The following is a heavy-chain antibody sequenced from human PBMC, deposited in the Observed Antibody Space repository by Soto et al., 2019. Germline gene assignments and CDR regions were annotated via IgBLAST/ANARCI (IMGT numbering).Heavy chain of an antibody. Sequence: QVQLQQWGAGLLKPSETLSLTCAVYGGSFSGYYWSWIRQPPGKGLEWIGEINHSGSTNYNPSLNSRVTISVDTSKNQFSLKLSSVTAADTAVYYCATRITMVRGAYGPRGCWFDPWGQGTLVTVSS. CDR1: GGSFSGYY. V-gene: IGHV4-34*01. D-gene: IGHD3-10*01. J-gene: IGHJ5*02. CDR2: INHSGST. CDR3: ATRITMVRGAYGPRGCWFDP.